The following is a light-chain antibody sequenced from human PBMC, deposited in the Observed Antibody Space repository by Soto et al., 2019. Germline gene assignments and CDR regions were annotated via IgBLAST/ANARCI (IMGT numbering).Light chain of an antibody. CDR3: GAWDSSLSIWV. J-gene: IGLJ3*02. CDR1: SSNIGNNY. Sequence: QSVLTQPPSVSAAPGQKVTISCSGSSSNIGNNYVSWYQQLPGTAPKLLIYENNKRPSGSPDRFSGSKSGTSATLGITGLQTGDEADYYCGAWDSSLSIWVFGGGTQLTVL. CDR2: ENN. V-gene: IGLV1-51*02.